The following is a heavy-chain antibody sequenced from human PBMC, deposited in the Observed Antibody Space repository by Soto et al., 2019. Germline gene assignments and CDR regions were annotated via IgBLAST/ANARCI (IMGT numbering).Heavy chain of an antibody. V-gene: IGHV1-69*04. CDR2: IIPILGIA. CDR1: GGTFSRYT. Sequence: PVKVSCKASGGTFSRYTISWVRQAPGQGLEWMGRIIPILGIANYAQKFQGRVTITADKSTSTAYMELSSLRSEDTAVYYCARESPSIAVAGTRVVDYWGQGTLVTVST. J-gene: IGHJ4*02. D-gene: IGHD6-19*01. CDR3: ARESPSIAVAGTRVVDY.